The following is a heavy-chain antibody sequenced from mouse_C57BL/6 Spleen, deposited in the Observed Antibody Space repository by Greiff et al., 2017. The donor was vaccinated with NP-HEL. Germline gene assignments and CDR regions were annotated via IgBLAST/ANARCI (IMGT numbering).Heavy chain of an antibody. Sequence: QVQLKESGPELVKPGASVKISCKASGYAFSSSWMNWVKQRPGKGLEWIGRIYPGDGDTNYNGKFKGKATLTADKSSSTAYMQLSSLTSECAAVYFCASTAQANAMDYRGQGTSVTVSS. J-gene: IGHJ4*01. CDR3: ASTAQANAMDY. CDR2: IYPGDGDT. V-gene: IGHV1-82*01. CDR1: GYAFSSSW. D-gene: IGHD3-2*02.